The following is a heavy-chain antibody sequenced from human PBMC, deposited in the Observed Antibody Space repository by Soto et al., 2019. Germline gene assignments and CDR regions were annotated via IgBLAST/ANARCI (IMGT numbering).Heavy chain of an antibody. J-gene: IGHJ4*02. CDR1: GFTFSGYA. D-gene: IGHD3-3*01. V-gene: IGHV3-23*01. CDR2: ISGGAVST. Sequence: EVQLLESGGGLVQPGGSLRLSCEASGFTFSGYAMSWVRQAPGKGLEWVSAISGGAVSTYYADSVKGRFTISRDNSKNTLYMQMNSLRADDTAVYYCGTHYDFWSADVGYWGQGTLVTVSS. CDR3: GTHYDFWSADVGY.